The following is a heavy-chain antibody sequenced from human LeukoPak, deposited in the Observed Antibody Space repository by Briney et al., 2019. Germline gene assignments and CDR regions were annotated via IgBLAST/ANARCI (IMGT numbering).Heavy chain of an antibody. CDR3: SSEGGDSEDY. CDR2: IRSKANSYAT. D-gene: IGHD2-21*02. Sequence: GALRLSCAASGFTFSGSAMHWVRQASGKGLEWVGRIRSKANSYATAYAASVKGRFTISRDDSKNTAYLQMNSLKTEDTAAYYCSSEGGDSEDYWGQGTLVTVSS. CDR1: GFTFSGSA. V-gene: IGHV3-73*01. J-gene: IGHJ4*02.